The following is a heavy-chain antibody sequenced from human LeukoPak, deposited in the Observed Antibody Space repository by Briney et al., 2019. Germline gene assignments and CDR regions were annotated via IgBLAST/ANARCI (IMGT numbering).Heavy chain of an antibody. D-gene: IGHD1-26*01. Sequence: PGGSLRLSCAASGFTFSSNGMHWVRQAPGKGLEWVAVISYDGSNKYYADSVKGRFTISRDNSKNTLFLQMNSLRAEDTAVYHCARETSGSYRDGAFDIWGQGTMVTVSS. J-gene: IGHJ3*02. CDR1: GFTFSSNG. CDR2: ISYDGSNK. CDR3: ARETSGSYRDGAFDI. V-gene: IGHV3-30*03.